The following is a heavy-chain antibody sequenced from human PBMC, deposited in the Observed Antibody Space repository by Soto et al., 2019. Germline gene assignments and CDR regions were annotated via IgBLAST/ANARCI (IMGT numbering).Heavy chain of an antibody. D-gene: IGHD6-13*01. CDR2: IRSKAYGGTT. CDR3: TRFGIAAAGTYLSDV. CDR1: GFTFGDYA. Sequence: GGSLRLSCTASGFTFGDYATSWFRQAPGKGLEWVGFIRSKAYGGTTEYAASVKGRFTISRDDSKSIAYLQMNSLKTEDTAVYYCTRFGIAAAGTYLSDVWGQGTTVTVSS. J-gene: IGHJ6*02. V-gene: IGHV3-49*03.